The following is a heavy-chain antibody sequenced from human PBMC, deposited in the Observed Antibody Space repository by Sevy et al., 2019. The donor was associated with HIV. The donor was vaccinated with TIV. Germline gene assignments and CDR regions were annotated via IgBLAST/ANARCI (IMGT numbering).Heavy chain of an antibody. Sequence: GGSLRLSCAASGFTFSSYSMNWVRQAPGKGLEWVSSISSSSSYIYYADSVKGRFPISRDNAKNSLYLQMNSLRAEDTAVYYCARVFTAMGDYDAFDIWGQGTMVTVSS. CDR3: ARVFTAMGDYDAFDI. D-gene: IGHD5-18*01. J-gene: IGHJ3*02. CDR1: GFTFSSYS. V-gene: IGHV3-21*01. CDR2: ISSSSSYI.